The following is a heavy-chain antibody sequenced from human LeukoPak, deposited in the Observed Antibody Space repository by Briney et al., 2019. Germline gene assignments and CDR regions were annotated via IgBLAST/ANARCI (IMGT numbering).Heavy chain of an antibody. CDR2: ISSSGSTI. V-gene: IGHV3-48*03. Sequence: AGGSLRLSCAASGFTFSSYEMNWVRQAPGKGLERVSYISSSGSTIYYADSVKGRFTISRDNAKNSLYLQMNSLRAEDTAVYYCARGAEWLGFDYWGQGTLVTVSS. CDR3: ARGAEWLGFDY. CDR1: GFTFSSYE. D-gene: IGHD6-19*01. J-gene: IGHJ4*02.